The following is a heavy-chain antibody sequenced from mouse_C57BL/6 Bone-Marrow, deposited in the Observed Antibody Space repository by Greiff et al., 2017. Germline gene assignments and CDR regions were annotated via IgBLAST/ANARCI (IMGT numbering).Heavy chain of an antibody. D-gene: IGHD2-3*01. CDR3: ARLLPYWYFDV. Sequence: EVKLMESGAELVKPGASVKLSCTASGFNIKDYYMHWVKQRTEQGLEWIGRIDPEDGETKYAPKFQGKATITADTSSNTAYLQLRSLTSEDTAVYYGARLLPYWYFDVWGTGTTVTVSS. CDR1: GFNIKDYY. V-gene: IGHV14-2*01. CDR2: IDPEDGET. J-gene: IGHJ1*03.